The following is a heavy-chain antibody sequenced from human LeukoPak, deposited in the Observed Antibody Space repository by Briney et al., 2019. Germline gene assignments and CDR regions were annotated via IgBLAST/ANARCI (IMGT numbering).Heavy chain of an antibody. CDR3: ARTTAGPKGYFDY. Sequence: GESLRLSCAASGFTFSSSRMNWVCQAPGKGLEWVANIKQDGSEKYYVDSVKGRFTVSRDNAKNSLYLQMSSLRAEDTAVYYCARTTAGPKGYFDYWGQGTLVTVSS. CDR1: GFTFSSSR. D-gene: IGHD6-19*01. CDR2: IKQDGSEK. V-gene: IGHV3-7*02. J-gene: IGHJ4*02.